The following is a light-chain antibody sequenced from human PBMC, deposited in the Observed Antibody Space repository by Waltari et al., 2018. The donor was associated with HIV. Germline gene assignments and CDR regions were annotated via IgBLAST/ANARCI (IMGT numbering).Light chain of an antibody. Sequence: DIQMTQSPSPLSAIVGDRVIITCRASQTIKTYLSWYQQKPGKAPKLLIYGATTLQSGVPARFSGSGSGTDFTLIISSLQPEDYATYFCQQTYTIPLTFGQGTRLETK. CDR3: QQTYTIPLT. J-gene: IGKJ5*01. CDR1: QTIKTY. CDR2: GAT. V-gene: IGKV1-39*01.